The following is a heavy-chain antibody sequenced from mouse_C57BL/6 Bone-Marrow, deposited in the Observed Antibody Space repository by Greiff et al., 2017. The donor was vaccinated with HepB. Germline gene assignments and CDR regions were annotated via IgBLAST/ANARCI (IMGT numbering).Heavy chain of an antibody. CDR3: ARGEGDYYYGPAWFAY. D-gene: IGHD1-1*01. Sequence: QVQLQQSGAELVRPGASVKMSCKASGYTFTSYNMHWVKQTPRQGLEWIGAIYPGNGDTSYNQKFKGKATLTVDKSSSTAYMQLSSLTSEDSAVYFCARGEGDYYYGPAWFAYWGQGTLVTVSA. CDR2: IYPGNGDT. CDR1: GYTFTSYN. J-gene: IGHJ3*01. V-gene: IGHV1-12*01.